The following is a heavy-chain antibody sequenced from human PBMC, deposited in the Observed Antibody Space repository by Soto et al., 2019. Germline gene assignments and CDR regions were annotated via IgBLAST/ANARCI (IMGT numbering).Heavy chain of an antibody. CDR2: ISSNGGST. D-gene: IGHD3-10*01. V-gene: IGHV3-64*02. Sequence: GGSLRLSCAASGFTFSSYAMHWVRQAPGKGLEYVSAISSNGGSTYYADSVKGRFTISRDNSKNTLYLQMGSLRAEDMAVYYCARESLLWFGLDYWGQGTLVTVSS. CDR1: GFTFSSYA. CDR3: ARESLLWFGLDY. J-gene: IGHJ4*02.